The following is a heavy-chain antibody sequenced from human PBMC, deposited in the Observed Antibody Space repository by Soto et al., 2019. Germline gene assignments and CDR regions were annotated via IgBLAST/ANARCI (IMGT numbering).Heavy chain of an antibody. CDR1: GFTFSSYA. V-gene: IGHV3-30-3*01. J-gene: IGHJ6*02. CDR2: ISYDGSNK. Sequence: QVQLVESGGGVVQPGRSLRLSCAASGFTFSSYAMHWVRQAPGKGLEWVAVISYDGSNKYYADFVKGRFTISRDNSKNTLYLQMNSLRAEDTAVYYCARGGFGWLTYYYYYGMDVWGQGTTVTVSS. D-gene: IGHD2-15*01. CDR3: ARGGFGWLTYYYYYGMDV.